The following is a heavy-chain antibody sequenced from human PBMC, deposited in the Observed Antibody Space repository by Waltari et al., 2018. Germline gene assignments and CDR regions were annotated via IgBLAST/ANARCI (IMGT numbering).Heavy chain of an antibody. V-gene: IGHV3-23*01. CDR2: IDKSGGRT. CDR1: GSSFSSYT. CDR3: AKAWHTGSHYDY. J-gene: IGHJ4*02. Sequence: EVQLLESGGGLLQPGGPLRLSWAASGSSFSSYTMGWVGQARGKGRERVIDIDKSGGRTYYADSVRGRFTISRDNSKNTLYLQVNSLRSEYTAVYFCAKAWHTGSHYDYLGQGTLVIVAS. D-gene: IGHD1-26*01.